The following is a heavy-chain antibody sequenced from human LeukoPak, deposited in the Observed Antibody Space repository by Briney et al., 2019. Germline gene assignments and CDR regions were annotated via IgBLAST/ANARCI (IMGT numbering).Heavy chain of an antibody. CDR1: GDSIGSYY. J-gene: IGHJ4*02. CDR3: ARHRYGDVYHFDL. Sequence: SETLSLICTVSGDSIGSYYWSWIRQPPGKGLEWIGYIYYTGSTNYKPSLKSRATISVDTSKDQFSLRLRSAAAAVTAIYYCARHRYGDVYHFDLWGQGTLVTVSS. V-gene: IGHV4-59*08. CDR2: IYYTGST. D-gene: IGHD3-9*01.